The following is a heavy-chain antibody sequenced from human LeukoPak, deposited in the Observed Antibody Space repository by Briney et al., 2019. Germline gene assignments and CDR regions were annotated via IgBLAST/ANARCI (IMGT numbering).Heavy chain of an antibody. J-gene: IGHJ4*02. CDR1: GFTFSSYA. Sequence: GGSLRLSCAASGFTFSSYAMHWVRQAPGKGLEWVAVISYDGSNKYYADSVKGRFTISRDNSRNTLYLQMNTLRAEDTAVYFCAKSPVSSCRGSFCYPFDYWGQGTLVTVSS. CDR2: ISYDGSNK. CDR3: AKSPVSSCRGSFCYPFDY. D-gene: IGHD2-15*01. V-gene: IGHV3-30*04.